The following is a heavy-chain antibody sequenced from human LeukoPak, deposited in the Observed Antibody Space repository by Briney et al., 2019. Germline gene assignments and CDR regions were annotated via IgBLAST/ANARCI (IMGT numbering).Heavy chain of an antibody. CDR3: ATGPRITVIVVVKGEAFDI. CDR1: GFTFSSYA. J-gene: IGHJ3*02. V-gene: IGHV3-30-3*01. D-gene: IGHD3-22*01. CDR2: ISYDGSNK. Sequence: GGSLRLSCAASGFTFSSYAMHWVRQAPGKGLEWVAVISYDGSNKYYADSVKGRFTISRDNSKNTLYLQMNSLRAEDTAVYYCATGPRITVIVVVKGEAFDIWGQGTMVTVSS.